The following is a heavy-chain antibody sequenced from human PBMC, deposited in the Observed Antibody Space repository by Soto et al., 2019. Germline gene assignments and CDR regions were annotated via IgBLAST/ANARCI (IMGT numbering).Heavy chain of an antibody. J-gene: IGHJ4*02. CDR2: IYYSGST. V-gene: IGHV4-59*01. CDR1: GDSMSSYY. Sequence: PSETLSLTCTVSGDSMSSYYWSWIRQPPGKGLEWIGYIYYSGSTTYNPSLRSRVTMSVDTSKNQFSLRLSSVTAADTAVYYCARAKSNYQTFDHWGQGSQVTVSS. CDR3: ARAKSNYQTFDH. D-gene: IGHD4-4*01.